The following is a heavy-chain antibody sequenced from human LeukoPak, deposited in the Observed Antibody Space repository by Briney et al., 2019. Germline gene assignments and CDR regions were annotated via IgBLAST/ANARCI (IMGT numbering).Heavy chain of an antibody. CDR3: TRDLAWNFD. CDR2: ISSSSTI. V-gene: IGHV3-48*01. D-gene: IGHD1-7*01. J-gene: IGHJ4*02. Sequence: PGGSLRLSCAASGFTFRSYSMNWVRQAPGKGLEWVSYISSSSTIYYADSVKGRFTISRDNAKNSLYLQMNSLGAEDTAMYYCTRDLAWNFDWGQGTLVTVSS. CDR1: GFTFRSYS.